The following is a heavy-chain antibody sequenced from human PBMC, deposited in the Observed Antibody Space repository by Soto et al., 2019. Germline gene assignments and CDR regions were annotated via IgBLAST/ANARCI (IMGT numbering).Heavy chain of an antibody. J-gene: IGHJ4*01. D-gene: IGHD5-18*01. Sequence: QLQLQESGPGLVKPSETLSLTCNASGGSITSSGSAWGWIRQSPGKGLEWIGTIDYSGNIYYIPSLKSRITISVDTSKNQISLKLSSVTAADTAVYYCARHIHKQGFEYYFDSWGQGTLVTVSS. CDR1: GGSITSSGSA. CDR3: ARHIHKQGFEYYFDS. CDR2: IDYSGNI. V-gene: IGHV4-39*01.